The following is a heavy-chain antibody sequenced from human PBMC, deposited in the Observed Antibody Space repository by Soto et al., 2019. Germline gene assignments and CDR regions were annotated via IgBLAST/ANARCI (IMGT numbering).Heavy chain of an antibody. Sequence: SDTLSLTCTVSGGSISDYYWSWFRQPPGKGLEWIGYIYYSGTTNYSPSLRSRVTISVDTSKNQFSLKLSSVTAADSAIYYCARQSGGYYYYGMDVWGQGTTVT. V-gene: IGHV4-59*08. CDR1: GGSISDYY. CDR2: IYYSGTT. J-gene: IGHJ6*02. CDR3: ARQSGGYYYYGMDV. D-gene: IGHD1-26*01.